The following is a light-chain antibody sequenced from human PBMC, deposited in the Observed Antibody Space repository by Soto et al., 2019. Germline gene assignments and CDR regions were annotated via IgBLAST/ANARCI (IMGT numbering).Light chain of an antibody. V-gene: IGLV2-11*01. J-gene: IGLJ1*01. CDR1: SSDVGGYNY. Sequence: QSVLTQPRSVSGSPGQSVTISCTGTSSDVGGYNYVSWYQQHPGKAPKVMIYDVSERPSGVPDRFSGSKSGNTASLTISGLQDDDEADYYCCSYAGSSRYVFGTGTKLTVL. CDR3: CSYAGSSRYV. CDR2: DVS.